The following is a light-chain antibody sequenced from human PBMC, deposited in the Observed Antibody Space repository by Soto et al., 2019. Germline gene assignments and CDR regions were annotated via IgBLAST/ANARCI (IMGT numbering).Light chain of an antibody. CDR3: QQYNNWPPWT. Sequence: EIVLTQAPATLSWSPGETATLSYRASQSVGSYLDWYQQKPGQAPGLLIYGASTRATGIPARFSGSGSGTEFTLSNSSLQSEDFAVYYCQQYNNWPPWTFGQGTKVDIK. V-gene: IGKV3-15*01. J-gene: IGKJ1*01. CDR2: GAS. CDR1: QSVGSY.